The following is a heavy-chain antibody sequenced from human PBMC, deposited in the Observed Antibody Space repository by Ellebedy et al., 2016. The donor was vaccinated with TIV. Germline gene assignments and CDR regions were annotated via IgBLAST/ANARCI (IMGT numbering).Heavy chain of an antibody. CDR3: ARMDGGVGRSDAFDI. CDR2: IDWDDDK. Sequence: SGPTLVXPTPTLTLTCTFSGFSLSTSGMRVSWIRQPPGKALEWLARIDWDDDKFYSTSLKTRLTISKDTSKNQVVLTMTNMDPVDTATYYCARMDGGVGRSDAFDIWGQGTMVTVSS. D-gene: IGHD3-16*01. CDR1: GFSLSTSGMR. V-gene: IGHV2-70*04. J-gene: IGHJ3*02.